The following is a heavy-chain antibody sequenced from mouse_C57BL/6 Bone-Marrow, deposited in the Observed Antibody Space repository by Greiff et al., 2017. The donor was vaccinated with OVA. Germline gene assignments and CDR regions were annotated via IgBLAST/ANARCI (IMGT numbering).Heavy chain of an antibody. CDR1: GYSITSGYY. D-gene: IGHD1-1*02. CDR2: ISYDGSN. J-gene: IGHJ4*01. CDR3: ARDGTFYAMDY. Sequence: DVQLQGSGPGLVKPSQSLSLTCSVTGYSITSGYYWNWIRQFPGNKLEWMGYISYDGSNNYNPSLKNRISITRDTSKNQFFLKLNSVTTEDTATYYCARDGTFYAMDYWGQGTSVTVSS. V-gene: IGHV3-6*01.